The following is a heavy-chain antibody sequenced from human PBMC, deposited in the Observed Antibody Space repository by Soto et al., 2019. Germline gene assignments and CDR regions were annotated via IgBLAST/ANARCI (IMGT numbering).Heavy chain of an antibody. J-gene: IGHJ4*02. Sequence: SVKVSCKASGGTFSSYTISWVRQAPGQGLEWMGRIIPILGIANYAQKFQSRVTITADKSTSTAYMELSSLRSEDTAVYYCARDYRSDPFWSGYYTDYYFDYWGQGTLVTVSS. CDR2: IIPILGIA. V-gene: IGHV1-69*04. D-gene: IGHD3-3*01. CDR1: GGTFSSYT. CDR3: ARDYRSDPFWSGYYTDYYFDY.